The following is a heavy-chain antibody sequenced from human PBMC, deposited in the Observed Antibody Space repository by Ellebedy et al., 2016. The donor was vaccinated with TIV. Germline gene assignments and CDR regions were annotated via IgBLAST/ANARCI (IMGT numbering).Heavy chain of an antibody. J-gene: IGHJ4*02. CDR1: GDSVSSNSAG. D-gene: IGHD6-19*01. CDR3: ARHDFVAGIPLDY. V-gene: IGHV6-1*01. Sequence: MPSETLSLTCAISGDSVSSNSAGWNWIRQSPSKGLEWLGRPSYRSYWYYDYAASVKGRISINPDTSKNQFSLQLNSVTPEDTAVYYCARHDFVAGIPLDYWGQGTLVTVSS. CDR2: PSYRSYWYY.